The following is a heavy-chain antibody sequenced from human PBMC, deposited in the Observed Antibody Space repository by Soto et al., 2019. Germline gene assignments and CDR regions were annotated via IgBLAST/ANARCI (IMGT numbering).Heavy chain of an antibody. V-gene: IGHV1-18*01. CDR1: GYTFTNYA. Sequence: QVQLVQSGAEVKKPGASVKVSCKASGYTFTNYAISWVRQAPGQGLEWMGWISAYNGNTNYAQKRQGRVTMTTDTSTSSDSMELRSLRSDDTAVYYCARAWFGDFVYYFDYWGQGTLVTVSS. CDR2: ISAYNGNT. CDR3: ARAWFGDFVYYFDY. D-gene: IGHD3-10*01. J-gene: IGHJ4*02.